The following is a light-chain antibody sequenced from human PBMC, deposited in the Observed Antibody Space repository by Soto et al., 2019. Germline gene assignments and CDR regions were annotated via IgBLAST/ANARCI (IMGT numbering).Light chain of an antibody. CDR3: QQRSNGPVT. CDR1: QSVYTY. J-gene: IGKJ4*01. V-gene: IGKV3-11*01. Sequence: EIVLTQSPVTLSLSPGERATLSCRASQSVYTYLAWYQQKPGQAPRLLIYDVSNRATGIPARFSGRGSGTDFTLTISSLEPEDFAVYYCQQRSNGPVTFGAGTKVEIK. CDR2: DVS.